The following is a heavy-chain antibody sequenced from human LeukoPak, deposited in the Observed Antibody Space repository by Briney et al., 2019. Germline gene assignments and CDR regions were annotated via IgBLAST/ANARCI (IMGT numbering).Heavy chain of an antibody. V-gene: IGHV3-73*01. Sequence: PGGSLRLSCAASGFTFSDSNMHWVRQASGKGLEWVGRIRSRANNYATAYGASVTGRFTISRDDSKNTAYLQMNSLKTEDTAVFYCTRTPDFWSGYSDRGQGTLVTVSS. CDR3: TRTPDFWSGYSD. J-gene: IGHJ4*02. CDR2: IRSRANNYAT. D-gene: IGHD3-3*01. CDR1: GFTFSDSN.